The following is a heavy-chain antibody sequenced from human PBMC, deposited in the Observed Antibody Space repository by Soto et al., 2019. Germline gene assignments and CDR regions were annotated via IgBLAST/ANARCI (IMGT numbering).Heavy chain of an antibody. J-gene: IGHJ1*01. CDR2: INAGNGNT. CDR3: AREFLSLSSSRREYFQH. D-gene: IGHD6-13*01. Sequence: ASVKVSCKASGYSFANYVMHWVRQAPGQRLEWMGYINAGNGNTKYSQKFQGRVTITRDTSADTAYMELSSLRFEDTAVYYCAREFLSLSSSRREYFQHWGQGTLGTVSS. V-gene: IGHV1-3*01. CDR1: GYSFANYV.